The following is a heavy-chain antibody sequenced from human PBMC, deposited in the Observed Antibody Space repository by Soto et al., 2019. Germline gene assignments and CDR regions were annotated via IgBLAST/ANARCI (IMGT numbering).Heavy chain of an antibody. Sequence: SVKVSCKASGGSLSTNPISWVRQAPGQGLEWMGGTGSGTGPGNHAQKFQGRLTVTADKSTSTVYMELSNLSSEDTAVYYCARRDSGGFYRFFDSWGQGTLVTSPQ. CDR2: TGSGTGPG. CDR3: ARRDSGGFYRFFDS. J-gene: IGHJ4*02. D-gene: IGHD2-15*01. CDR1: GGSLSTNP. V-gene: IGHV1-69*06.